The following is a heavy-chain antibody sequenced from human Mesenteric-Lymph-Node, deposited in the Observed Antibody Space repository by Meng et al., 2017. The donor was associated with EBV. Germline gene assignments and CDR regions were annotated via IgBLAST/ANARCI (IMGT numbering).Heavy chain of an antibody. D-gene: IGHD3-16*01. CDR2: IMPIYYTP. CDR3: AALESSIITRFKY. CDR1: GGTFNNFA. Sequence: GQLGQSGTEVKKPGSSVKVSCKPSGGTFNNFAISWVRQAPGQGLEWMGGIMPIYYTPNYAQKFQDRITITADELTSTAYMELSSLRSDDTAVYYCAALESSIITRFKYWGQGTLVTVSS. J-gene: IGHJ4*02. V-gene: IGHV1-69*01.